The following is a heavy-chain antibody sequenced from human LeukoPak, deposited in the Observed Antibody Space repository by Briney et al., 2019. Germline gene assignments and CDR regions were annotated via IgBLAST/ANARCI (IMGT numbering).Heavy chain of an antibody. D-gene: IGHD2-15*01. Sequence: GGSLRLSCAASGFTFSSYAMSWVRQAPGKGLEWVAVISDDGNNKYYIDSVKGRFTISRDNSKNTLYLQMDSLRAEDTAVYYCAGGLLGCRGGSCYPTDYWGQGTLVIVSS. V-gene: IGHV3-30*03. CDR2: ISDDGNNK. CDR3: AGGLLGCRGGSCYPTDY. J-gene: IGHJ4*02. CDR1: GFTFSSYA.